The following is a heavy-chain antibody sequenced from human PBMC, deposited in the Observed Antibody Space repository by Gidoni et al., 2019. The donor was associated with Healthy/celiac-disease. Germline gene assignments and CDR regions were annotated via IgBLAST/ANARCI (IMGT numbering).Heavy chain of an antibody. V-gene: IGHV4-4*07. D-gene: IGHD2-2*01. CDR2: IYTSGST. J-gene: IGHJ3*02. CDR3: ARVIPYCSSTSCYVDAFDI. CDR1: GGSISSYY. Sequence: QVQLQESGPGLVKPSETLSLTCTVPGGSISSYYWSWIRQPAGKGLEWIGRIYTSGSTNYNPPLKSRVTMSVDTSKNQFSLKLSSVTAADTAVYYCARVIPYCSSTSCYVDAFDIWGQGTMVTVSS.